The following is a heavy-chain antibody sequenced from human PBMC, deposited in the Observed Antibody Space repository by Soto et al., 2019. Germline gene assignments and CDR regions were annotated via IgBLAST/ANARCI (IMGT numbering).Heavy chain of an antibody. CDR1: GGSIRGHY. D-gene: IGHD1-20*01. Sequence: SETLSLTCTVSGGSIRGHYWSWIRQTPGKGLEWIGYIYYSGSTKYNPSLKSRVTMSLDTSKNQFSLKLSSAIAADTAVYYCAKGIPYNYNDRGGNWLDYWGQGTVVTVSS. CDR3: AKGIPYNYNDRGGNWLDY. V-gene: IGHV4-59*11. CDR2: IYYSGST. J-gene: IGHJ5*01.